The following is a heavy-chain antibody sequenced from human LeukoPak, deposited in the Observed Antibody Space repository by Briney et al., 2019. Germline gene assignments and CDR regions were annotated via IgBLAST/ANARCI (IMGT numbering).Heavy chain of an antibody. V-gene: IGHV4-38-2*02. CDR3: ARDLKEGHSSRLYFDY. D-gene: IGHD6-13*01. CDR1: GYSISSGYY. J-gene: IGHJ4*02. CDR2: IYHSGGT. Sequence: SETLSLTCTVSGYSISSGYYWGWIRQPPGQGLEWIGSIYHSGGTYYNSSLKSRVATSVDTSKNQFSLKLSSVTAADTAVYYCARDLKEGHSSRLYFDYWGQGTPVTVSS.